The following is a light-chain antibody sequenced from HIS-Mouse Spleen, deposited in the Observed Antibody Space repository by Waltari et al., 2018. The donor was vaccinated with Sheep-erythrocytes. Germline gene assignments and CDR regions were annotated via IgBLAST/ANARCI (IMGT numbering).Light chain of an antibody. V-gene: IGKV1-27*01. Sequence: DIQMTQSPSSLSASVGDRVTITCRASQGISNYLAWYKQKHGKVPKLLIYAASTLQSRVTSRFSGSGSGTDFTLTISSLQPEDVATDYCQKYNSALTWTFGQGTKVEIK. CDR2: AAS. CDR3: QKYNSALTWT. CDR1: QGISNY. J-gene: IGKJ1*01.